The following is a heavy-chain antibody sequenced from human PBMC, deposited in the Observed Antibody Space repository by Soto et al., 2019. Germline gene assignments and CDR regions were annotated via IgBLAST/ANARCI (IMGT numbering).Heavy chain of an antibody. Sequence: PSETLSLTCIVSGESISSSSYYWGWIRQPPGKGLEWIGSIYYSGRTYYNPSFKSRVTISIDTSKNQFSLKLSSVTATDTPVYNCARQRITVVTQVDFDHCVQGALVTVSS. D-gene: IGHD2-21*02. CDR3: ARQRITVVTQVDFDH. J-gene: IGHJ4*02. CDR1: GESISSSSYY. CDR2: IYYSGRT. V-gene: IGHV4-39*01.